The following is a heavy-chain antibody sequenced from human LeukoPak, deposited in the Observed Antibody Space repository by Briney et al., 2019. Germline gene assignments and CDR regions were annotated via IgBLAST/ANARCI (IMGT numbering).Heavy chain of an antibody. D-gene: IGHD3-9*01. CDR1: GFTFSSYG. J-gene: IGHJ4*02. CDR2: IWYNGSNK. CDR3: ARGRGVYDILTGSYYFDY. Sequence: PGGSLRFSCAASGFTFSSYGMHWVRQAPGKGLEWVAVIWYNGSNKYYADSVKGRFTISRDNSKNTLYLQMNSLRAEDTAVYYCARGRGVYDILTGSYYFDYWGQGTLVTVSS. V-gene: IGHV3-33*01.